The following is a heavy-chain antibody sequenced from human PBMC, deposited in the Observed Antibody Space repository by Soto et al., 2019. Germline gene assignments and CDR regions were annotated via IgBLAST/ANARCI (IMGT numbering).Heavy chain of an antibody. CDR3: ARRGYDILACHYTTFDY. V-gene: IGHV4-39*01. CDR2: IYYSGST. J-gene: IGHJ4*02. D-gene: IGHD3-9*01. CDR1: GGSISRSSYY. Sequence: QLQLQESGPGLVKPSETLSLTCTVSGGSISRSSYYWGWIRQPPGKGLEWIGSIYYSGSTYYNPSLQSRVTMSLDTSKNPFSLRLSSVTGADTAVDYWARRGYDILACHYTTFDYWGQGTLVTVSS.